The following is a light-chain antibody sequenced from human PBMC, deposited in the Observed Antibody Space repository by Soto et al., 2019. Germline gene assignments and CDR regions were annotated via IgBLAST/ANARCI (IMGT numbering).Light chain of an antibody. V-gene: IGKV3-15*01. J-gene: IGKJ3*01. Sequence: EVVLTQSPATLSVSPGERATLSCRASQTVGTNLAWYQQRPGQAPRLLIYGASTRATGIPARFSGSGSGSEFTLTTSRLQSDDFVVYYCQQYNKWPLFTFGPGTRVDNK. CDR1: QTVGTN. CDR2: GAS. CDR3: QQYNKWPLFT.